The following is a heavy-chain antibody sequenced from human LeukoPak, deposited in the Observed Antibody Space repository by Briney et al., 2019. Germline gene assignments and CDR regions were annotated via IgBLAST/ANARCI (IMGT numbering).Heavy chain of an antibody. CDR3: AKRGVVIRVILVGFHKEAYYFAS. D-gene: IGHD3-22*01. V-gene: IGHV3-23*01. CDR2: ISGRGGGT. CDR1: GITLSNYG. J-gene: IGHJ4*02. Sequence: PGGSLRLSCAVSGITLSNYGMSWVRQARGEGREWVGGISGRGGGTNYADAVEGRFPTTRDNRKNTLHLQMNSLRAEATAVYFCAKRGVVIRVILVGFHKEAYYFASWGQGALVIVSS.